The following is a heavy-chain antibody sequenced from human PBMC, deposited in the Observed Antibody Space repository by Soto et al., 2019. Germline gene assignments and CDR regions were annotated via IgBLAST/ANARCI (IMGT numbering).Heavy chain of an antibody. CDR3: ARESRGSSYGYVAFDI. Sequence: EVQLVESGGGLIQPGGSLRLSCAASGFTISSNYMSWVRQAPGKGLQWVSVIYSSGGTYYADSVKGRFTISRDNSKNTLYLQMNSLRAEDTAVYYCARESRGSSYGYVAFDIWGQGTMVTVSA. V-gene: IGHV3-53*01. CDR2: IYSSGGT. J-gene: IGHJ3*02. CDR1: GFTISSNY. D-gene: IGHD5-18*01.